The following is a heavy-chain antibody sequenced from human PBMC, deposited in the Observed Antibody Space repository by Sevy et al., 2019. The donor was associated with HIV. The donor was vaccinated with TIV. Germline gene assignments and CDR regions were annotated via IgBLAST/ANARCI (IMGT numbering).Heavy chain of an antibody. D-gene: IGHD6-13*01. CDR1: GFMFSDFY. Sequence: GGSLRLSCATSGFMFSDFYMNWIRQAPGKGLEWVSYISSSASTIYYADSMKGRFTISRDNAKNALYLQMNILRADDTAHYYCVRGGRGPYCGSWLWGDYWGQGALVTVSS. J-gene: IGHJ4*02. V-gene: IGHV3-11*01. CDR2: ISSSASTI. CDR3: VRGGRGPYCGSWLWGDY.